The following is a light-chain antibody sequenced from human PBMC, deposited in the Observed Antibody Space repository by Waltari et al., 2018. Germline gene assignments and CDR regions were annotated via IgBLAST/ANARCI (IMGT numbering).Light chain of an antibody. Sequence: EIVLTQSPGTLSLSPGERATLSCRASQAVSTTSLNWYQQKPGQAPRLLIYGASSRATGIPDRFSCSGSGTDFTLTISRLEPEDFAVYYCQQYDSIVLTFGGGTRVEI. CDR1: QAVSTTS. V-gene: IGKV3-20*01. CDR2: GAS. CDR3: QQYDSIVLT. J-gene: IGKJ4*01.